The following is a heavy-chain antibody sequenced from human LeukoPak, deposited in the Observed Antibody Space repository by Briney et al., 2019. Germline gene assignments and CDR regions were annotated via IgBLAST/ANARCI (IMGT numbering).Heavy chain of an antibody. CDR2: SIPIFGTA. Sequence: ASVKVSCKASGGTFSSYAISWVRQAPGQWLEWMGGSIPIFGTANYAQKFQGRVTITADESTSTAYMELSSLRSEDTAVYYCAKLGYCSSTSCYYYYYGRDVWGQGTTVTVSS. J-gene: IGHJ6*02. CDR3: AKLGYCSSTSCYYYYYGRDV. V-gene: IGHV1-69*13. CDR1: GGTFSSYA. D-gene: IGHD2-2*01.